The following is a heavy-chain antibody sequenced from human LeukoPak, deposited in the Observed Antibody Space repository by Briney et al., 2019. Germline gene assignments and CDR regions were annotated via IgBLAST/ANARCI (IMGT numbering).Heavy chain of an antibody. CDR1: GYTFTGYF. D-gene: IGHD3-22*01. J-gene: IGHJ4*02. V-gene: IGHV1-2*02. CDR3: ARDERYDSSGYPFDY. CDR2: INPNSGGT. Sequence: VASVKVSCKASGYTFTGYFMHWVRQAPGQGLEWLGWINPNSGGTNYAQKFQGRVTMTRDTSITTAYMELSRLGSDDTAVYYCARDERYDSSGYPFDYWGQGTLVTVS.